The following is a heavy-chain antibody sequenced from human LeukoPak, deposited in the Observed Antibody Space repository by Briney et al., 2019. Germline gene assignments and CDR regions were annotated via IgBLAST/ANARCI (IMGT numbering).Heavy chain of an antibody. J-gene: IGHJ6*03. D-gene: IGHD2-15*01. Sequence: PSETLSLTCTVSGGSISSYYWSWIRQPAGKGLEWIGRIYTSGSTNYNPSLKSRVTMSVDTSKNQFSLKLSSVTAADTAVYYCARETPDIVVVAATGNLHYYYYYYMDVWGKGTTVTISS. CDR3: ARETPDIVVVAATGNLHYYYYYYMDV. V-gene: IGHV4-4*07. CDR2: IYTSGST. CDR1: GGSISSYY.